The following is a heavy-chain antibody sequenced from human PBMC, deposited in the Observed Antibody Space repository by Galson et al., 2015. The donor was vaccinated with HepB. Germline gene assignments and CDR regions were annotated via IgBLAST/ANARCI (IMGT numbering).Heavy chain of an antibody. D-gene: IGHD1-14*01. V-gene: IGHV3-7*03. CDR3: ARVFNRYFDL. Sequence: SLRLSCAASGFTFSTYWMSWVRQAPGKGLEWVATIKQDGIEKYYVDSVKGRFTISTDNAKSSLYLQMNSLRAEDTAVYYCARVFNRYFDLWGRGTPLTVSS. CDR2: IKQDGIEK. J-gene: IGHJ2*01. CDR1: GFTFSTYW.